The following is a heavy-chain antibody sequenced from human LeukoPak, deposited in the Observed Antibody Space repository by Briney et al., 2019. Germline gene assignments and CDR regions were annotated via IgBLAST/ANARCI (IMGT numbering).Heavy chain of an antibody. V-gene: IGHV3-21*01. CDR3: ASKFLAVAAV. D-gene: IGHD6-19*01. J-gene: IGHJ4*02. CDR1: GFTFSSYS. Sequence: GGSLRLSCAASGFTFSSYSMNWVRQAPGKGLEWVSSISSSSSYIYYADSVKGRFAISRDNAKNSLYLQMNSLRAEDTAVYYCASKFLAVAAVWGQGTLVTVSS. CDR2: ISSSSSYI.